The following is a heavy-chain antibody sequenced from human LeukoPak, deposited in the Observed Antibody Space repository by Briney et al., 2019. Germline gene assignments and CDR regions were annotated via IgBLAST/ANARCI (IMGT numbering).Heavy chain of an antibody. CDR1: GFTFSSYA. V-gene: IGHV3-30-3*01. J-gene: IGHJ2*01. D-gene: IGHD3-9*01. Sequence: GGSLRLSCAASGFTFSSYAMHWVRQAPGKGLEWVAVISYDGSNKYYADSVKGRFTISRDNSKNTLYLQMNSLSLEDTAVYYCARGPRRLVTWYFDLWGRGTLVTVSS. CDR2: ISYDGSNK. CDR3: ARGPRRLVTWYFDL.